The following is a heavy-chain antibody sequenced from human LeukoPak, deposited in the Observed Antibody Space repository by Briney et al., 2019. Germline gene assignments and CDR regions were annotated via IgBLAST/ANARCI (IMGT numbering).Heavy chain of an antibody. J-gene: IGHJ4*02. V-gene: IGHV3-11*06. CDR3: ATGNRVLDY. Sequence: GGSLRLSCAASGLTFSDYYMSWIRQAPGKGLEWVSSISSSSTYIYYADSVRGRFTISRDDAKISLYLQMNNLRVEDTAVYYCATGNRVLDYWGRGTLVTVSS. CDR2: ISSSSTYI. CDR1: GLTFSDYY. D-gene: IGHD1-14*01.